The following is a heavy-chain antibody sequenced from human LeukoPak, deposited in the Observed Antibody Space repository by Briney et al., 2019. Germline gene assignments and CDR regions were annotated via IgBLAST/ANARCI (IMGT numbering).Heavy chain of an antibody. Sequence: GGSLRLSCAASGSTFSIYAMSWVRQAPGKGLQWVSSITSRGESTWYVHSVKGRFTITRDNSENTLYLQMHSLRAEDTAVYYCARDRPNYYGSDGHYYRRDGDYWGRGTLVSVSS. CDR3: ARDRPNYYGSDGHYYRRDGDY. CDR1: GSTFSIYA. D-gene: IGHD3-22*01. J-gene: IGHJ4*02. V-gene: IGHV3-23*01. CDR2: ITSRGEST.